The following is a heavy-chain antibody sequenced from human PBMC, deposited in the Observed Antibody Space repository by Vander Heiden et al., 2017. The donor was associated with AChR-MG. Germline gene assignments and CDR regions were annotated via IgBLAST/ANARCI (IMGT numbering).Heavy chain of an antibody. Sequence: QVQLQESGPGLVKTAETLPLTCTVPGGSISSYYWSWIRQPPGKGLELIGYIYYSGSTNYNPSLKSRVTISVDTSKNQVSLKLSSVTAADTAVYYCARGGMATFDYWGQGTLVTVSS. V-gene: IGHV4-59*01. D-gene: IGHD5-12*01. J-gene: IGHJ4*02. CDR2: IYYSGST. CDR1: GGSISSYY. CDR3: ARGGMATFDY.